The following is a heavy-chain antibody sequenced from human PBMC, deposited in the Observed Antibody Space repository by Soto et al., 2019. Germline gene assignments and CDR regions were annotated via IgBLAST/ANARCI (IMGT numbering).Heavy chain of an antibody. CDR3: AKDLTVGSSSSGFDY. D-gene: IGHD6-6*01. CDR1: GFTFDDYT. J-gene: IGHJ4*02. CDR2: ISWDGGST. V-gene: IGHV3-43*01. Sequence: EVQLVESGGVVVQPGGSLRLSCAASGFTFDDYTMHWVRQAPGKGLEWVSLISWDGGSTYYADSVKGRFTISRDNNKNSLYLQMNSLRTEDTALYYCAKDLTVGSSSSGFDYWGQGTLVTVSS.